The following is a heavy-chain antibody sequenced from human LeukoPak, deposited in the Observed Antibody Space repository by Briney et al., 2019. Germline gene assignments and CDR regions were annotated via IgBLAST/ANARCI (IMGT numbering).Heavy chain of an antibody. J-gene: IGHJ4*02. Sequence: GGSLRLSCAASGFTFSSYWMHWVRQAPGKGLEWVSLISWDGGSTYYADSVKGRFTISRDNSKNSLYLQMNSLRAEDTALYYCAKDIRIRSGWLGGYDYWGQGTLVTVSS. D-gene: IGHD6-19*01. CDR2: ISWDGGST. V-gene: IGHV3-43D*03. CDR3: AKDIRIRSGWLGGYDY. CDR1: GFTFSSYW.